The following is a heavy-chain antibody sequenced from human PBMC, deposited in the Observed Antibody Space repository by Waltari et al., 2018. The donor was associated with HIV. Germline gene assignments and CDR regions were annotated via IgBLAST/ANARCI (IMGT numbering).Heavy chain of an antibody. CDR2: RNPNIGKT. CDR1: GYTFTSYD. V-gene: IGHV1-8*01. J-gene: IGHJ6*02. CDR3: ASRVAVDYYYGRDV. Sequence: QVQLVQSGAEVKKPGASVKVSCKASGYTFTSYDINWVRQATGQGLEWMGWRNPNIGKTGDAQKFQGRVTMTRNTSISTAYMELSSLRSEDTAVYYGASRVAVDYYYGRDVWGQGTTVTVSS.